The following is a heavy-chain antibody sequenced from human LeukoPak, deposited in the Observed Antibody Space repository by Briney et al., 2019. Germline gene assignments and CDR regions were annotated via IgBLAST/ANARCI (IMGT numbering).Heavy chain of an antibody. CDR1: GFTFTNYA. CDR3: AKGSGWPPYFFDY. Sequence: GGSLRLSCAASGFTFTNYAMTWVRQAPGKGLEWVSGISASGGSTFYADSVKGRFTISGDNSKNTLHLQMKSLRAEDTAVYYCAKGSGWPPYFFDYWGQGTLVTVSS. D-gene: IGHD6-19*01. CDR2: ISASGGST. J-gene: IGHJ4*02. V-gene: IGHV3-23*01.